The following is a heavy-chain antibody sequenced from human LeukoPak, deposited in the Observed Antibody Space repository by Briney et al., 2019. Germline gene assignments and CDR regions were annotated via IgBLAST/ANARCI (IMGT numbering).Heavy chain of an antibody. CDR1: GFTFSSYS. CDR2: ISSSSSYI. D-gene: IGHD1-14*01. CDR3: ARQAPGGWFDP. V-gene: IGHV3-21*01. Sequence: GGSLRLSCAASGFTFSSYSMNWVRQAPGKGLEWVSSISSSSSYIYYADSVKGRFTISRDNAKNSLYLQMNSLRAEDTAVYYCARQAPGGWFDPWGQGTLVTVSS. J-gene: IGHJ5*02.